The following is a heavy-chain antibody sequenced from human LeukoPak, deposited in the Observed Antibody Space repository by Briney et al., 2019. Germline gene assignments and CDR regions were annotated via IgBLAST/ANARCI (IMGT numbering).Heavy chain of an antibody. D-gene: IGHD6-13*01. CDR3: ARHGGYSSSSDY. J-gene: IGHJ4*02. CDR1: GGSISSYY. Sequence: SETLSLTCTVSGGSISSYYWSWIRQPPGKGLEWIGYIYYSGSTNYNPSLKSRVTISVDTSKNQFSLKLSYVTAADTAVYYCARHGGYSSSSDYWGQGTLVTVSS. CDR2: IYYSGST. V-gene: IGHV4-59*08.